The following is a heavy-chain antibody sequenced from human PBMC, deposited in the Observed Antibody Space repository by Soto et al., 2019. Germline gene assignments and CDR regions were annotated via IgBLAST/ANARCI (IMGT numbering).Heavy chain of an antibody. CDR3: ARWSSGYYQSNWFDP. CDR1: GYTFTSYA. Sequence: ASVKVSCKASGYTFTSYAMHWVRQAPGQRLEWMGWINAGNGNTKYSQKFQGRVTITRDTSASTAYMELSSLRSEDTAVYYCARWSSGYYQSNWFDPWGQGTLVTVSS. CDR2: INAGNGNT. D-gene: IGHD3-22*01. J-gene: IGHJ5*02. V-gene: IGHV1-3*01.